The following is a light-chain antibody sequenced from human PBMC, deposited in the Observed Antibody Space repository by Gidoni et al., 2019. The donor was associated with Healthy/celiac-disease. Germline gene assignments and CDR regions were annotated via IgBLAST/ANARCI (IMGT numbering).Light chain of an antibody. Sequence: AIQLTQSPSSLSASVGDRVTITCRASQCINTALAWYQQKTGKAPDLLIYHASTLESGVPSRFSGSGAGTDFTLTISSLQPEDFATYYCHHSNSYPQTFGQGTKVEIK. CDR1: QCINTA. V-gene: IGKV1-13*02. J-gene: IGKJ1*01. CDR3: HHSNSYPQT. CDR2: HAS.